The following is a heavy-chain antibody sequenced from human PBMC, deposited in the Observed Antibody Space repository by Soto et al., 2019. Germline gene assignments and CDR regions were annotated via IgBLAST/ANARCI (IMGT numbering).Heavy chain of an antibody. CDR2: ISYDGSNK. J-gene: IGHJ6*02. CDR3: ARGYSSSPPYYYYGMDV. V-gene: IGHV3-30-3*01. CDR1: GFTFSSYA. D-gene: IGHD6-6*01. Sequence: VQLVESGGGVVQPGRSLRLSCAASGFTFSSYAMHWVRQAPGKGLEWVAVISYDGSNKYYADSVKGRFTISRDNSKNTLYLQMNSLRAEDTAVYYCARGYSSSPPYYYYGMDVWGQGTTVTVSS.